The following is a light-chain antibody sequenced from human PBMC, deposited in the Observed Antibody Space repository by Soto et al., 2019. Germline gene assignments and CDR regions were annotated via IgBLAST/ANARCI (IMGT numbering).Light chain of an antibody. CDR3: VAWDDRRTGFVV. J-gene: IGLJ2*01. CDR1: SSNIGSNT. Sequence: QSVLTQPPSASGTPGQRVTISCSGSSSNIGSNTVNWYQQLPGTAPKLLIYSNNQRPSGVPDRFSGSKSGTSASLAISGLQSEDEADYYCVAWDDRRTGFVVIGGGTKLTVL. CDR2: SNN. V-gene: IGLV1-44*01.